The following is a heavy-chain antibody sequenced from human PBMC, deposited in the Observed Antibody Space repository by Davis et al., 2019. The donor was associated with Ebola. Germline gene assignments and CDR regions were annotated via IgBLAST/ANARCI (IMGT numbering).Heavy chain of an antibody. CDR2: ISSTGNNI. V-gene: IGHV3-11*01. CDR1: GFTFSDYY. D-gene: IGHD3-3*01. Sequence: GESLKISCAASGFTFSDYYMNWIRQAPGKGLEWVSYISSTGNNIYYPDSVKGRFTVSRDNAKNSLYLQMNSLGAEDTAVYYCARDSDTFWGGYYYYWGQGTLVTVSS. CDR3: ARDSDTFWGGYYYY. J-gene: IGHJ4*02.